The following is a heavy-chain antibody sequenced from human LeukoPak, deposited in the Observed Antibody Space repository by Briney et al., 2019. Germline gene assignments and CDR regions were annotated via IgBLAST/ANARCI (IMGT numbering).Heavy chain of an antibody. CDR1: GFTFKNAW. D-gene: IGHD3-16*01. CDR2: IQRKIDGGTT. CDR3: STERGRWEIATSFDY. V-gene: IGHV3-15*01. J-gene: IGHJ4*02. Sequence: PGGSLRLSCAASGFTFKNAWMSWVRQALGKGLEWVGRIQRKIDGGTTDYAAPVQDRFTISRDDSKNTLYLQMNSLKTEDTAVYYCSTERGRWEIATSFDYWGQGALVTVSS.